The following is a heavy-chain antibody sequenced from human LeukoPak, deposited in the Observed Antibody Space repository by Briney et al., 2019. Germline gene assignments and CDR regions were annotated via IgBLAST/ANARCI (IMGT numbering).Heavy chain of an antibody. J-gene: IGHJ1*01. V-gene: IGHV3-30*02. CDR3: AKDLDSSGYFFQH. CDR2: IRYDGSNK. Sequence: PGGSLRLXCAASGFTFSSYGMHWVRQAPGKGLEWVAFIRYDGSNKYYADSVKGRFTISRDNSKNTLYLQMNSLRAEDTSLYYCAKDLDSSGYFFQHWGQGTLVTVSS. D-gene: IGHD6-19*01. CDR1: GFTFSSYG.